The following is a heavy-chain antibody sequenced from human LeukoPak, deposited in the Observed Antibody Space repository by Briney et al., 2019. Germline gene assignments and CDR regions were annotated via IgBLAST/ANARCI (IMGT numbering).Heavy chain of an antibody. J-gene: IGHJ4*02. D-gene: IGHD5-12*01. Sequence: GGSLRLSCAASGFTFSDYSMNWVRQAPGKGLEWISYVGISSDNTKYADSVKGRFTISGDSAKNSVYLQMNSLRVEDTAVYYCARDFRYAFDNWGQGTLVTVSS. V-gene: IGHV3-48*04. CDR2: VGISSDNT. CDR3: ARDFRYAFDN. CDR1: GFTFSDYS.